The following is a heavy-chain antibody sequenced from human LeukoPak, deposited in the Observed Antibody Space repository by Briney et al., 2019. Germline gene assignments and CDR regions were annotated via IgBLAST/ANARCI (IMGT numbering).Heavy chain of an antibody. Sequence: ASVKVSCKVSGYTLTELSMHWVRQAPGKGLEWMGGFDPEDGETIYAQKFQGRVTMTEDTSTDTAYMELSSLRSEDTAVYYCATSRITGTEPTRYFDYWGQGTLVTVSS. J-gene: IGHJ4*02. CDR3: ATSRITGTEPTRYFDY. CDR2: FDPEDGET. D-gene: IGHD1-20*01. CDR1: GYTLTELS. V-gene: IGHV1-24*01.